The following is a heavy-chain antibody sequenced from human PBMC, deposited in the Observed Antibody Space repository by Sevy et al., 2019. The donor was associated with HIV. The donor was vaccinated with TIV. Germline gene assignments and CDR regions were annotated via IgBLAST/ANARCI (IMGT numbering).Heavy chain of an antibody. CDR3: ASSGTYYYGSGLYYYYGMDV. J-gene: IGHJ6*02. CDR1: GFTFSSYG. D-gene: IGHD3-10*01. Sequence: GGSLRLSCVASGFTFSSYGMHWVRQAPGKGLEWVAVIWYDGSNKYYADSVKGRFTISRDNSKNTLYLQMNSLRAEDTAVYYCASSGTYYYGSGLYYYYGMDVWGQGTTVTVSS. V-gene: IGHV3-33*01. CDR2: IWYDGSNK.